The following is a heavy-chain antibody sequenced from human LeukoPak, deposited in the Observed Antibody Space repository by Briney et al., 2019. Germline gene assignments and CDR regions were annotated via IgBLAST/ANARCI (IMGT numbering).Heavy chain of an antibody. D-gene: IGHD3-10*01. Sequence: GGSLRLSCAASGFTFRSYGMSWVRQAPGKGLEWVSALSGSGNTTYYADSVKGRFTISRDNSKNTLYLQMNSLRAEDTAVYYCARGTVRGVIGNWFDPWGQGTLVTVSS. CDR2: LSGSGNTT. CDR3: ARGTVRGVIGNWFDP. J-gene: IGHJ5*02. V-gene: IGHV3-23*01. CDR1: GFTFRSYG.